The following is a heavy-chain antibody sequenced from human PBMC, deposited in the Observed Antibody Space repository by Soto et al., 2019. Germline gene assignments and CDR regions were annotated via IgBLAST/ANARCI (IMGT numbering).Heavy chain of an antibody. CDR2: ISCCGGST. J-gene: IGHJ4*02. Sequence: EVQLLESGGGVVQPGGSLRLSCVASGFNFKKFAMWWVRQAPGEGLEWVSGISCCGGSTSYGDSVKGRFSIARDASTNTLSLQMHNLRVEDTAQYYCAKADGEQWLLPHLDKWGPGTLVTVS. V-gene: IGHV3-23*01. CDR3: AKADGEQWLLPHLDK. CDR1: GFNFKKFA. D-gene: IGHD6-19*01.